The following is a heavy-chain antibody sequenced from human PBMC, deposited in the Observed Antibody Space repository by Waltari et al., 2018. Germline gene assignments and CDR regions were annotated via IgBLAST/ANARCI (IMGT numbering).Heavy chain of an antibody. CDR2: IYTGGST. CDR3: ARGGYCSGGSCYPWFDP. V-gene: IGHV4-4*07. Sequence: QVQLQESGPGLVKPSETLSLTCTVSGGSISSYYWSWIRPPAGSGLEWIWRIYTGGSTNYNPSLKSRVTISVDKSKNQFSLKLSSVTAADTAVYYCARGGYCSGGSCYPWFDPWGQGTLVTVSS. CDR1: GGSISSYY. D-gene: IGHD2-15*01. J-gene: IGHJ5*02.